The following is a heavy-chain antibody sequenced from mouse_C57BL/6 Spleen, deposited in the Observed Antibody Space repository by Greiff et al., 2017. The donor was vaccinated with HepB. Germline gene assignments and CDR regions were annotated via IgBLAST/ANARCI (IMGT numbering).Heavy chain of an antibody. CDR1: GFTFSSYA. CDR2: ISDGGSYT. J-gene: IGHJ1*03. Sequence: EVKLVESGGGLVKPGGSLKLSCAASGFTFSSYAMSWVRQTPEKRLEWVATISDGGSYTYYPDNVKGRFTISRDNAKNNLYLQMSHLKSEDTAMYYCARGALITTVVARGFDVWGTGTTVTVSS. D-gene: IGHD1-1*01. CDR3: ARGALITTVVARGFDV. V-gene: IGHV5-4*03.